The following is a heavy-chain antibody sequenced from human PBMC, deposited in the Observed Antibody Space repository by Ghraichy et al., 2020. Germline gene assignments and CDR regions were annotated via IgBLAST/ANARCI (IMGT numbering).Heavy chain of an antibody. CDR3: AKDMWIQLWFGGYFDY. V-gene: IGHV3-30*02. J-gene: IGHJ4*02. CDR1: GFTFSSYG. CDR2: IRYDGSNK. D-gene: IGHD5-18*01. Sequence: GESLNISCAASGFTFSSYGMHWVRQAPGKGLEWVAFIRYDGSNKYYADSVKGRFTISRDNSKNTLYLQMNSLRAEDTAVYYCAKDMWIQLWFGGYFDYWGQGTLVTVSS.